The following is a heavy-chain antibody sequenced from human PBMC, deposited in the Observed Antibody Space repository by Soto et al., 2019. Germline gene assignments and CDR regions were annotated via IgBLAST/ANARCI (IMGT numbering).Heavy chain of an antibody. J-gene: IGHJ1*01. CDR3: ARDMVRGLYPEYFQH. V-gene: IGHV3-66*01. CDR2: IYSGGST. CDR1: GFTVSSNY. D-gene: IGHD3-10*01. Sequence: EVQLVESGGGLVQPGGSLRLSCAASGFTVSSNYMSWVRQAPGKGLEWVSVIYSGGSTYYADSVKGRFTISRDNSKNTLNMQMNRLRAEDRAVYYCARDMVRGLYPEYFQHWGQGTLVTVSS.